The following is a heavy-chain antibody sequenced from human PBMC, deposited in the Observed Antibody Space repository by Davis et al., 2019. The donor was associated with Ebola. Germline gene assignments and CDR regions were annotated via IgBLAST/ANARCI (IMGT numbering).Heavy chain of an antibody. CDR3: ARDQTTVYTNWFDP. Sequence: ASVKVSCKASGGTFSSYAISWVRQAPGQGLEWMGIINPSGGSTSYAQKFQGRVTMTRDTSTSTVYMELSSLRSEDTAVYYCARDQTTVYTNWFDPWGQGTLVTVSS. J-gene: IGHJ5*02. CDR2: INPSGGST. V-gene: IGHV1-46*01. D-gene: IGHD4-11*01. CDR1: GGTFSSYA.